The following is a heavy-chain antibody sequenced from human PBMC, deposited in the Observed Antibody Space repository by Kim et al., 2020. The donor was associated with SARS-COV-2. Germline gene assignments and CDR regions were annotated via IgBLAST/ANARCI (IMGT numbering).Heavy chain of an antibody. CDR2: IYYSGST. CDR1: GGSISSGGYY. J-gene: IGHJ4*02. CDR3: SRAPGLVTGIVVVTHFDH. Sequence: SETLSLTCTVSGGSISSGGYYWSWIRQHPGKGLEWIGYIYYSGSTYYNPSLKSRVTISVDTSKNQFSLKLSSVTAADTAVYYCSRAPGLVTGIVVVTHFDHWAQGTLHPVSS. D-gene: IGHD3-22*01. V-gene: IGHV4-31*03.